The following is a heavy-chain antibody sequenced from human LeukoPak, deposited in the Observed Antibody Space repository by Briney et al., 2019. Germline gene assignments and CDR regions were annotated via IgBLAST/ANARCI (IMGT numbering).Heavy chain of an antibody. V-gene: IGHV4-39*01. Sequence: SETLSLICTVSDGSISSSSYYWGWIRQPPGKGLEWIGSIYYSGSTYYSPSLKSRVTISVDTSKTQFSLKLSSVTAADTAVYYCARLYVYGSGVPYRAFDYWGQETLVTVSS. CDR1: DGSISSSSYY. CDR2: IYYSGST. CDR3: ARLYVYGSGVPYRAFDY. J-gene: IGHJ4*02. D-gene: IGHD3-10*01.